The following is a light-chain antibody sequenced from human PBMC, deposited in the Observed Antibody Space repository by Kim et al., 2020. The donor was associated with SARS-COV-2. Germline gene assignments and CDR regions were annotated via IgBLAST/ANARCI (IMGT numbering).Light chain of an antibody. Sequence: VTIACAGSSSNVGAGSDVHWYQQLPGTAPMLLIYGNTDRPSGVPDRFPGSKSGASASLAITGLQAEDENDYYCQSYDSSLSASWVFGGGTKLTVL. V-gene: IGLV1-40*03. CDR2: GNT. J-gene: IGLJ3*02. CDR3: QSYDSSLSASWV. CDR1: SSNVGAGSD.